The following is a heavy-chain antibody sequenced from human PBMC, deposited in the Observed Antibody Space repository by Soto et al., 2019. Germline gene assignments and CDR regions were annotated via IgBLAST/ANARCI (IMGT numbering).Heavy chain of an antibody. D-gene: IGHD6-25*01. V-gene: IGHV4-39*01. CDR3: AGAADETPPNLRWFRFDP. CDR2: FYYGSNT. CDR1: GDSINGGKFY. Sequence: HLQLQESGPGLVKPSETLSLTCTVSGDSINGGKFYWGWIRQTAAKGLEWIASFYYGSNTYYNTAFKRRVTISLDTPKNQFSLRLTTVLAADSGVYYCAGAADETPPNLRWFRFDPWGKGTRVIVSS. J-gene: IGHJ5*02.